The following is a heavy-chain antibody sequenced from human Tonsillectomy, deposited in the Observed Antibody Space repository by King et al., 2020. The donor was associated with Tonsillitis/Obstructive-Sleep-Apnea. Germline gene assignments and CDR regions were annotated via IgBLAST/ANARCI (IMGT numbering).Heavy chain of an antibody. CDR2: INPSGGST. CDR1: GYTFTSYY. V-gene: IGHV1-46*01. Sequence: VQLVESGAEVKKPGASVKVSCKASGYTFTSYYMHWVRQAPGQGLEWMGIINPSGGSTSYAQKFQGRVTMTRDTSTSTVYMELSSLRSEDTAGYYCASALGIAVAGTDYWGQGTLVTVSS. CDR3: ASALGIAVAGTDY. D-gene: IGHD6-19*01. J-gene: IGHJ4*02.